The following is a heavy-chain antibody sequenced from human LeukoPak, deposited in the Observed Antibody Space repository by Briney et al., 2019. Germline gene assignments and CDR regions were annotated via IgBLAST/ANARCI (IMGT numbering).Heavy chain of an antibody. CDR2: INHSGST. CDR3: ARVRHPPSPTLYSSSWKKCNWFDP. J-gene: IGHJ5*02. Sequence: SETLSLTCAVYGGSFSGYYWSWIRQPPGKGLEWIGEINHSGSTNYNPSLKSRVTISVDTSKNQFSLKLSSVTAADTAVYYCARVRHPPSPTLYSSSWKKCNWFDPWGQGTLVTVSS. CDR1: GGSFSGYY. D-gene: IGHD6-13*01. V-gene: IGHV4-34*01.